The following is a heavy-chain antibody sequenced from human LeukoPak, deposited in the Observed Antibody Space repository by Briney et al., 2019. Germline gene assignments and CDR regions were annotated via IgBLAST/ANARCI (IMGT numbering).Heavy chain of an antibody. D-gene: IGHD2-2*01. J-gene: IGHJ5*02. Sequence: SQTLSLTCTVSGGSISSGDYYWSWIRQPPGKGLEWIGYIYYSGSTYYNPSLKSRVTISVDTSKNQFSLKLSSVTAADTAVYYCARETVPAATTNWFDPWGKGTPVTVSS. CDR1: GGSISSGDYY. CDR2: IYYSGST. V-gene: IGHV4-30-4*08. CDR3: ARETVPAATTNWFDP.